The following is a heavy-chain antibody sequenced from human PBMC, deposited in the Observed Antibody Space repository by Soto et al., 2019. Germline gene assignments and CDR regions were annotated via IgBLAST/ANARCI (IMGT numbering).Heavy chain of an antibody. CDR2: ISSSSSTI. CDR1: GFTFSSYS. Sequence: EVQLVESGGGLVQPGGSLRLSCAASGFTFSSYSMNWVRQAPGKGLEWVSYISSSSSTIYYADSVKGRFTISRDNAKNSQYMQMNSLSDEETAVYYCASSYGDYGYYYGMDVWGQGTTVTVSS. V-gene: IGHV3-48*02. CDR3: ASSYGDYGYYYGMDV. D-gene: IGHD4-17*01. J-gene: IGHJ6*02.